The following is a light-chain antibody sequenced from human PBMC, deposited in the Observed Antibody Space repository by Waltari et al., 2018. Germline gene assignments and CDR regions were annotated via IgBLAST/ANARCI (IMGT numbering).Light chain of an antibody. CDR2: MNN. Sequence: QSVLSQPPSASGTPGQRVPLSCSGARSNIGTNPVNWYQQLPGTAPRVLIYMNNQRPSGVPHRISGSKSGTSASLAITGLQPEDEADYYCAAWDDSLNAWVFGGGTKLTVL. J-gene: IGLJ3*02. CDR1: RSNIGTNP. CDR3: AAWDDSLNAWV. V-gene: IGLV1-44*01.